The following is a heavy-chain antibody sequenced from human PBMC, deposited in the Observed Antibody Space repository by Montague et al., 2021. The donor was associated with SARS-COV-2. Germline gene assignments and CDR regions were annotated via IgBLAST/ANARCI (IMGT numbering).Heavy chain of an antibody. D-gene: IGHD2-15*01. CDR1: GEPISSFF. V-gene: IGHV4-4*07. J-gene: IGHJ4*02. Sequence: SETLSLTCSVSGEPISSFFWIWIRQPARKGLEWIGRSCASGGTDXNPSLESRVPMSVDTSKTQFPLKVNSVSATDTAMYYCARGVVAAPPVVDYWGRGTLVTVSS. CDR3: ARGVVAAPPVVDY. CDR2: SCASGGT.